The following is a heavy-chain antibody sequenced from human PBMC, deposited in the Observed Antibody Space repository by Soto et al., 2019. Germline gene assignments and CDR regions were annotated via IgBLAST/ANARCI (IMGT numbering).Heavy chain of an antibody. J-gene: IGHJ6*02. CDR1: GFSFSDHY. CDR3: ARGPFYPSAFVPNGMDV. Sequence: EVQLVESGGGLVQPGGSLRLSCAASGFSFSDHYMDWVRQAPGKGLEWVGRTRDKANSYTTEYAASVKGRFTISRDDSKTSLYLQMNSRKIEDTAVYYCARGPFYPSAFVPNGMDVWGQGTTVTVSS. CDR2: TRDKANSYTT. D-gene: IGHD2-2*01. V-gene: IGHV3-72*01.